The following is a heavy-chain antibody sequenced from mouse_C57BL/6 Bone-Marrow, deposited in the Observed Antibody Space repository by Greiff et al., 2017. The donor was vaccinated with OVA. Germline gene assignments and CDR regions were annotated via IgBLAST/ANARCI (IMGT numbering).Heavy chain of an antibody. J-gene: IGHJ4*01. CDR1: GYTFTSYG. CDR2: IYPRSGNT. D-gene: IGHD2-4*01. V-gene: IGHV1-81*01. Sequence: QVHVKQSGAELARPGASVKLSCKASGYTFTSYGISWVKQRTGQGLEWIGEIYPRSGNTYYNEKFKGKATLTADKSSSTAYMELRSLTSEDSAVYFCARYSDCPYAMDYWGQGTSVTVSS. CDR3: ARYSDCPYAMDY.